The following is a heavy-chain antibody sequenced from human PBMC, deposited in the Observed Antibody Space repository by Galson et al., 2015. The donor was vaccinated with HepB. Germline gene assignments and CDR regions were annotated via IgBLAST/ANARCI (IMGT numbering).Heavy chain of an antibody. CDR2: ISNDGSNK. Sequence: SLRLSCAASGFPFNNAWMTWVRQAPGMGLEWVAGISNDGSNKYYADSVKGRFTISRDNSKNTLYLQINSLRAEDTAVYYCARVANAHYGDHSHFDYWGQGTLVTVSS. CDR1: GFPFNNAW. J-gene: IGHJ4*02. V-gene: IGHV3-30-3*01. CDR3: ARVANAHYGDHSHFDY. D-gene: IGHD4-17*01.